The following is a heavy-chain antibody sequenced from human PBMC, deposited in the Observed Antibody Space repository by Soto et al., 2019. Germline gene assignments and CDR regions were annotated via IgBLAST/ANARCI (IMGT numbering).Heavy chain of an antibody. CDR2: INPNSGGT. V-gene: IGHV1-2*02. Sequence: ASVKGSCKASGYTFTGYYMHWVRQAPGQGLEWMGWINPNSGGTNYAQKFQGRVTMTRDTSISTAYMELSRLRSDDTAVYYCARGQSSGYYYLSYAFDICGQGTMVTVSS. D-gene: IGHD3-22*01. CDR1: GYTFTGYY. CDR3: ARGQSSGYYYLSYAFDI. J-gene: IGHJ3*02.